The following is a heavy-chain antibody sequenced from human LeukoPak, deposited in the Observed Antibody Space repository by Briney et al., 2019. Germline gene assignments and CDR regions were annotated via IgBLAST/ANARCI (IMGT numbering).Heavy chain of an antibody. V-gene: IGHV3-15*01. J-gene: IGHJ3*02. CDR3: TTAPTYYYDKSGYYEEAFDI. D-gene: IGHD3-22*01. CDR2: IKSKTDGGTT. Sequence: GGSLRLSCAASGFTFSNAWMSWVRQAPGKGLEWVGRIKSKTDGGTTDYAAPVKGRFTISRDDSKNTLYLQMNSLKTEDTAVYYCTTAPTYYYDKSGYYEEAFDIWGQGTMVTVSS. CDR1: GFTFSNAW.